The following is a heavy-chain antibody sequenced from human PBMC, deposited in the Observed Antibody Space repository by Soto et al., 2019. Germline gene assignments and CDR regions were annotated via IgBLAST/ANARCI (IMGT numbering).Heavy chain of an antibody. D-gene: IGHD6-19*01. CDR3: ARGRIIAVAGTYYYYYGMDV. Sequence: PSETLSLTCAVYGGSFSGYYWSWIRQPPGKGLEWIGEINHSGSTNYNPSLKSRVTISVDTSKNQFSLKLSSVTAADTAVYYCARGRIIAVAGTYYYYYGMDVWGQGTTVTVSS. CDR1: GGSFSGYY. V-gene: IGHV4-34*01. CDR2: INHSGST. J-gene: IGHJ6*02.